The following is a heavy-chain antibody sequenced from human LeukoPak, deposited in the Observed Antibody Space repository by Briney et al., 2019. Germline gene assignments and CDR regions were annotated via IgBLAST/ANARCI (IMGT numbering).Heavy chain of an antibody. CDR1: GGTFISYA. CDR3: ARVSSGSPDFDY. D-gene: IGHD1-26*01. J-gene: IGHJ4*02. Sequence: AVKVSCKASGGTFISYAISWVRQAPGQGLEWMGRIIPIFGTANYAQRFQGRVTITTDESTSTVYMELSSLRSEDTAVYYCARVSSGSPDFDYWGQGTLVTVSS. CDR2: IIPIFGTA. V-gene: IGHV1-69*05.